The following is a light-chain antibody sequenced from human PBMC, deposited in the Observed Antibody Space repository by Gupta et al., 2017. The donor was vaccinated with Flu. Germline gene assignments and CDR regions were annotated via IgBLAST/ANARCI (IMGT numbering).Light chain of an antibody. CDR3: QQNYNCPRT. CDR2: GAS. J-gene: IGKJ1*01. V-gene: IGKV3-15*01. Sequence: PSSLSASTGERVTLTCRASQSVSSYLDWYQQKPGKPPRLLIYGASAMATGIPARFSGGGSGTEFTLTISSLQPEDFAIYYCQQNYNCPRTFGQGTKVEIK. CDR1: QSVSSY.